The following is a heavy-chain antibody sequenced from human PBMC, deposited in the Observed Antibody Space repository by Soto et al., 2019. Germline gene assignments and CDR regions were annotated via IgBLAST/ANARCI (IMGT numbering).Heavy chain of an antibody. CDR2: ISAYNGNT. J-gene: IGHJ6*02. Sequence: ASVNVSCKASGYTFTSYSISWVRQAPGQGLEWMGWISAYNGNTNYAQKLQGRVTMTTDTSTSTAYMELRSLRSDDTAVYYCARDLGYCSSTSCYVGPGMDVWGQGTTVTVSS. V-gene: IGHV1-18*04. CDR1: GYTFTSYS. CDR3: ARDLGYCSSTSCYVGPGMDV. D-gene: IGHD2-2*01.